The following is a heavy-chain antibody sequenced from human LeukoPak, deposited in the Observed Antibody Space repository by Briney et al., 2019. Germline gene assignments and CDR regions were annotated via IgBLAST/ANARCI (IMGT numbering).Heavy chain of an antibody. CDR1: GFTFSSYA. CDR2: ISGSGGST. V-gene: IGHV3-23*01. Sequence: GGSLRLSCAASGFTFSSYAMSWVRQAPGKGLEWVSAISGSGGSTYYADSVKGRFTISSDNSKNTLYLQMNSLRAEDTAVYYCAKSDAAAAAPGNFDYWGQGTLVTVSS. CDR3: AKSDAAAAAPGNFDY. J-gene: IGHJ4*02. D-gene: IGHD6-13*01.